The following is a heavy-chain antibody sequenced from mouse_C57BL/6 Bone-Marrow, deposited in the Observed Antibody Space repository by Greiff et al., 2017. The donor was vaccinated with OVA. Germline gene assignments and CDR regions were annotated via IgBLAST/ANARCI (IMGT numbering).Heavy chain of an antibody. D-gene: IGHD2-4*01. Sequence: EVMLVESGGGLVQPGGSLSLSCAASGFTFTDYYMSWVRQPPGKALEWLGFIRNKANGYTTEYSASVKGRFTISRDNSQSILYLQMNALRAEDSATYYCATYDYPAWFAYWGQGTLVTVSA. J-gene: IGHJ3*01. CDR3: ATYDYPAWFAY. CDR1: GFTFTDYY. V-gene: IGHV7-3*01. CDR2: IRNKANGYTT.